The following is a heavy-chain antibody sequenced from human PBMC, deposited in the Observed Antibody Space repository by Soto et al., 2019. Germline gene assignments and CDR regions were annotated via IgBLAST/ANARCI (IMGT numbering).Heavy chain of an antibody. V-gene: IGHV3-30*18. D-gene: IGHD3-22*01. J-gene: IGHJ4*02. Sequence: QVQLVESGGGVVQPGRSLRLSCAASGFTFSSYGMPWVRQAPGKGLEWVAVISYDGSNKYYADSVKGRFTISRDNSKNTLYLQMNSLRAEDTAVYYCAKGSSGYFLWGQGTLVTVSS. CDR3: AKGSSGYFL. CDR2: ISYDGSNK. CDR1: GFTFSSYG.